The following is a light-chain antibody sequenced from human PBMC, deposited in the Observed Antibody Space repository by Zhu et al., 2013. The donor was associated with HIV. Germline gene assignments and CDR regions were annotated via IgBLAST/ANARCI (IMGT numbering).Light chain of an antibody. CDR3: QQRSNWPPGIT. J-gene: IGKJ5*01. CDR2: AAS. CDR1: QSISSNY. V-gene: IGKV3D-20*02. Sequence: EIVLTQSPGTLSLSPGERATLSCRASQSISSNYLAWYQQKPGQAPRLFIYAASSRATGIPDRFAGSGSGTEFTLTISRLEPEDFAVYYCQQRSNWPPGITFGQGTRLEI.